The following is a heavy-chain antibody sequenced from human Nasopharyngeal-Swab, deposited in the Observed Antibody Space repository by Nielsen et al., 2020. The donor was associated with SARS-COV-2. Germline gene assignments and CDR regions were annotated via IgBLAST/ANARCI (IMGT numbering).Heavy chain of an antibody. V-gene: IGHV2-5*02. CDR2: IYWDDDK. J-gene: IGHJ4*02. Sequence: WIRQPPGKALEWLALIYWDDDKRYSPSLKSRLTITKDTSKNQVVLTMTNMDPVDRATYYCAREKYYYGSGSYYYDSSGYSGPFDYWGQGTLVTVSS. D-gene: IGHD3-22*01. CDR3: AREKYYYGSGSYYYDSSGYSGPFDY.